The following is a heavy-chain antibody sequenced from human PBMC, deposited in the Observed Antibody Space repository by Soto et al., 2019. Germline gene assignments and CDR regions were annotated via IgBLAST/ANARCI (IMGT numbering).Heavy chain of an antibody. Sequence: GGSLRLSCAASGFTFSSYAMSWVRQAPGKGLEWVSAISGSGGSTYYADSVKGRFTISRDNSKNTLYLQMNSLRAEDTAVYYCAKETIITFGGVIAHPPDYWGQGTLVTVSS. V-gene: IGHV3-23*01. CDR2: ISGSGGST. CDR1: GFTFSSYA. J-gene: IGHJ4*02. CDR3: AKETIITFGGVIAHPPDY. D-gene: IGHD3-16*02.